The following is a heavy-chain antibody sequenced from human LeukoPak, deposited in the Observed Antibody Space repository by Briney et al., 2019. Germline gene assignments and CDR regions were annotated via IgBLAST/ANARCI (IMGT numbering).Heavy chain of an antibody. Sequence: SETLSLTCTVSGGSISSSNYFWGWIRQPPGKGLEWIGEINHSGSTNYNPSLKSRVTISVDTSKNQFSLKLSSVTAADTAVYYCARGHSIYGSMDVWGQGTTVTVSS. CDR2: INHSGST. CDR3: ARGHSIYGSMDV. J-gene: IGHJ6*02. D-gene: IGHD2/OR15-2a*01. V-gene: IGHV4-39*07. CDR1: GGSISSSNYF.